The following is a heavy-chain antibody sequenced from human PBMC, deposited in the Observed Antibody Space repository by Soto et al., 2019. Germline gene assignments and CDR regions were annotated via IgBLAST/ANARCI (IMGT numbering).Heavy chain of an antibody. J-gene: IGHJ4*02. CDR2: ISGSGGST. CDR3: AKGSSITIFGVVSAPDY. Sequence: GGSLRLSCAASGFTFSSYAMSWVRQAPGKGLEWVSAISGSGGSTYYADSVKGRFTISRDNSKNTLYLQMNSLRAEDTAVYYCAKGSSITIFGVVSAPDYWGQGTLVTVSS. V-gene: IGHV3-23*01. D-gene: IGHD3-3*01. CDR1: GFTFSSYA.